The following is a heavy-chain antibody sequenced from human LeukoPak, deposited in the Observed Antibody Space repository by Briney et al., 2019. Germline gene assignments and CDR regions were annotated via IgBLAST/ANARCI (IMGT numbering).Heavy chain of an antibody. CDR2: SYAGGNT. V-gene: IGHV3-66*01. Sequence: GGSLRLSCAASGFTFTNYAMTWVRQAPGKGLEWVSVSYAGGNTNYADSVKGRFTMSRDNSKNALYLQMNSLRGDDTALYFCVSKGYCSGGTCNWYFGLWGRGTLVTVSS. CDR1: GFTFTNYA. CDR3: VSKGYCSGGTCNWYFGL. J-gene: IGHJ2*01. D-gene: IGHD2-15*01.